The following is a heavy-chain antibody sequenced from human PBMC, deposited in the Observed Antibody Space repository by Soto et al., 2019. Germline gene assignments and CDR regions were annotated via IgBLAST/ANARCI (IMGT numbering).Heavy chain of an antibody. J-gene: IGHJ4*02. CDR3: AHRILRTVFRLVTTTAIYFDF. D-gene: IGHD3-3*01. V-gene: IGHV2-5*02. Sequence: QITLNESGPTVVKPAETLTLTCTFSGFSLTTSGVGVGWIRQSPGKAPEWLALIYWDDDKRYSASLKSRLTITKDTSKNQVVLTMASVDPADTATYCCAHRILRTVFRLVTTTAIYFDFWGQGTPVVVSS. CDR1: GFSLTTSGVG. CDR2: IYWDDDK.